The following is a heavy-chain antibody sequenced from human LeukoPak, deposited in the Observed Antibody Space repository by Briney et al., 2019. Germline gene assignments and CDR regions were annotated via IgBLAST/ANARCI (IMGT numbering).Heavy chain of an antibody. CDR1: GGSISSYY. CDR3: AGYVDTAMAA. V-gene: IGHV4-59*01. Sequence: SETLSLTCTVSGGSISSYYWSWIQQPPGKGLEWIGYIYYSGSTNYNPSLKSRVTTSVDTSKNQFSLKLSSVTAADTAVYYCAGYVDTAMAAWGQGTLVTVSS. CDR2: IYYSGST. D-gene: IGHD5-18*01. J-gene: IGHJ5*02.